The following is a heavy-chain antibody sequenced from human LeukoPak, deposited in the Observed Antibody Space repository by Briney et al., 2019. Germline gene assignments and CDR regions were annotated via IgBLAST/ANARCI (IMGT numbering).Heavy chain of an antibody. CDR3: ARGSGYYYGLDN. D-gene: IGHD3-10*01. CDR2: MYNSGST. J-gene: IGHJ4*02. CDR1: CGSVSNRPYY. Sequence: SQTLSLTCTVSCGSVSNRPYYWGWLRQPPGKGLEWIGAMYNSGSTYYNLSLKSRVTVSLDTSKNQFSLKLTSVFAADTAVYYCARGSGYYYGLDNWGQGILVSVSS. V-gene: IGHV4-39*07.